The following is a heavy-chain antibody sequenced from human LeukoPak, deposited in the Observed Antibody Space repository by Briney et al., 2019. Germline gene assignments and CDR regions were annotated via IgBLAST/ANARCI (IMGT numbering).Heavy chain of an antibody. V-gene: IGHV3-53*01. CDR1: GFTVSSNY. J-gene: IGHJ4*02. D-gene: IGHD1/OR15-1a*01. Sequence: GGSLRLSCAASGFTVSSNYMSWVRQAPGKGLEWVSVIYSGGSTYYADSVKGRLTISRDNSKNTLYLQMNSLRAEDTAVYYCARETGGNWNRIDYWGQGTLVTVSS. CDR3: ARETGGNWNRIDY. CDR2: IYSGGST.